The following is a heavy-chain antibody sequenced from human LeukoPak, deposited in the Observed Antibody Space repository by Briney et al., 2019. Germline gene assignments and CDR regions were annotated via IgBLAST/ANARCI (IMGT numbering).Heavy chain of an antibody. D-gene: IGHD2-15*01. J-gene: IGHJ4*02. CDR3: ARRPDQHLLYYFDY. CDR1: GYTFTGYY. V-gene: IGHV1-2*02. CDR2: INPNSGGT. Sequence: ASVKVSCQASGYTFTGYYMRWVRQAPGQGLEWMGWINPNSGGTKYAQKFQGRVTMTSDASISTAYMELSSLRSDDTAVYYCARRPDQHLLYYFDYWGQGALVTVSS.